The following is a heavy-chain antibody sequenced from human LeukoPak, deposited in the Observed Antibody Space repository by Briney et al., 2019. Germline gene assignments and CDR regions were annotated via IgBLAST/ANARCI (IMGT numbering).Heavy chain of an antibody. J-gene: IGHJ3*02. CDR2: IYTSGIT. D-gene: IGHD6-19*01. CDR3: ASSGWTDAFDI. V-gene: IGHV4-4*07. Sequence: SETLSLTCTVSGGSISSFYWSWIRQPAGRGLEWIGRIYTSGITNYNPSLKSRFTMSVDTSKNQFSLKLSSVTAADTAVYYCASSGWTDAFDIWGQGTMVTVSS. CDR1: GGSISSFY.